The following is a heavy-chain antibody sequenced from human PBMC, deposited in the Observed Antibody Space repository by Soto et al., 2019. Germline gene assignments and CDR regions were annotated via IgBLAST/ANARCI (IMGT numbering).Heavy chain of an antibody. Sequence: QVQLVQSGAEVKKPGASVKVSCKASGYTFTSYGISWVRQAPRQGLEWMGWISAYNGNTNYAQMLQGRLTMTTDRSTSTAYMELRSLRSDDTAVYYCARDRGYDSSGYRDYWGQGTLVTVSS. CDR3: ARDRGYDSSGYRDY. D-gene: IGHD3-22*01. CDR2: ISAYNGNT. J-gene: IGHJ4*02. CDR1: GYTFTSYG. V-gene: IGHV1-18*01.